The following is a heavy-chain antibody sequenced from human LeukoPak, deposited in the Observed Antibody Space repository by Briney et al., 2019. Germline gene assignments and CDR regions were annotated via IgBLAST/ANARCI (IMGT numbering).Heavy chain of an antibody. D-gene: IGHD5-24*01. V-gene: IGHV1-69*01. CDR1: VGTFHSYT. CDR3: ARDRERWLQLLDY. CDR2: IIPIFATT. J-gene: IGHJ4*02. Sequence: SVKVSCKAFVGTFHSYTLNWVRQAPGQGLEWMGGIIPIFATTNYAQKFQGRVTITADESTSTAYMELSSLRSEDTAVYYCARDRERWLQLLDYWGQGTLVTVSS.